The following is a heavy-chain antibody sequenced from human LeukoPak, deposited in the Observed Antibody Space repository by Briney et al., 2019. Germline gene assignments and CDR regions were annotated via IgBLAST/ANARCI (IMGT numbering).Heavy chain of an antibody. D-gene: IGHD4-17*01. J-gene: IGHJ5*02. CDR1: GFTFSSYI. CDR3: ARDFDYGDYVGWFDP. V-gene: IGHV3-21*01. Sequence: PGGSLRLSCAASGFTFSSYIMNWVRQAPGKGLEWVSSISSSSSYIYYADSVKGRFTISRDNAKNSLYLQMNSLRAEDTAVYYCARDFDYGDYVGWFDPWGQGTLVTVSS. CDR2: ISSSSSYI.